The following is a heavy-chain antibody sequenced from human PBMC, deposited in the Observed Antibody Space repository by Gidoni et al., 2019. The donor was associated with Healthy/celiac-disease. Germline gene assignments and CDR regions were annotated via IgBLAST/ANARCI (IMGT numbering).Heavy chain of an antibody. J-gene: IGHJ4*02. CDR3: AGEFREMTTVTNFDY. CDR1: GGSISSYY. Sequence: QVQLQESGPGLVKPSETLSLTCTVSGGSISSYYWSWIRQPAGKGLEWIGRIYTSGSTNYNPSLKSRVTMSVDTSKNQFSLKLSSVTAADTAVYYCAGEFREMTTVTNFDYWGQGTLVTVSS. CDR2: IYTSGST. V-gene: IGHV4-4*07. D-gene: IGHD4-17*01.